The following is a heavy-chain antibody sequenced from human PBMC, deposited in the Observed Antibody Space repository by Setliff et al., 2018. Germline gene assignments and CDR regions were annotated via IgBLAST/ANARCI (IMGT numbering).Heavy chain of an antibody. J-gene: IGHJ4*02. CDR2: VIQVGNG. V-gene: IGHV3-23*01. CDR1: GFTLRDYT. Sequence: GSLRLSCAASGFTLRDYTMAWVRQAPGKGLEWVAGVIQVGNGYYADSMKGRSVISRDNSRNSCFLQLNNLRPEDTATYYCVKDRVNDGVWDFDSWGQGIVVTVSS. D-gene: IGHD4-17*01. CDR3: VKDRVNDGVWDFDS.